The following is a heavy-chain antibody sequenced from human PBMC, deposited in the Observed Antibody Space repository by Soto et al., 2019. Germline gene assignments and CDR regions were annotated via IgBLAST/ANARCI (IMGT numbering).Heavy chain of an antibody. CDR2: IIPSFGTA. D-gene: IGHD6-19*01. CDR3: ASRYRSCWYEGMDV. Sequence: ASVKVSCQASGGTFSSYSISWVRQAPGQGREWMGGIIPSFGTANYAQKGQSRATITADKSTSTAYMERSSLRSADTAVYYCASRYRSCWYEGMDVWGQGTTVTVSS. CDR1: GGTFSSYS. V-gene: IGHV1-69*06. J-gene: IGHJ6*02.